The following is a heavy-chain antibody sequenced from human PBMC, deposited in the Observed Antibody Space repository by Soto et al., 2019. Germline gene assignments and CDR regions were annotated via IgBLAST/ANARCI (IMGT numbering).Heavy chain of an antibody. CDR1: GFTFSSYA. CDR2: ISGSGGST. J-gene: IGHJ1*01. D-gene: IGHD1-26*01. V-gene: IGHV3-23*01. Sequence: GGSLRLSCAASGFTFSSYAMSWVRQAPGKGLEWVSAISGSGGSTYYADSVKGRFTISRDNSKNTLYLQMNSLRAEDTAVYYCAKEASIVGATIGDFQHWGQGTLVTVSS. CDR3: AKEASIVGATIGDFQH.